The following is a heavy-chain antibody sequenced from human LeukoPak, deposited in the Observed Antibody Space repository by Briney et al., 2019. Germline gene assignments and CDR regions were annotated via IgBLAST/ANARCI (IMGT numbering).Heavy chain of an antibody. J-gene: IGHJ2*01. CDR2: IYYSGST. V-gene: IGHV4-59*01. Sequence: PSETLSLTCAVYGGSFSGYYWSWLRQPPGKGLEWIGYIYYSGSTNYNPSLKSRVTISVDTSKNQFSLKLSSVTAADTAVYYCAREKRIVGATVTRYFDLWGRGTLVTVSS. CDR1: GGSFSGYY. D-gene: IGHD1-26*01. CDR3: AREKRIVGATVTRYFDL.